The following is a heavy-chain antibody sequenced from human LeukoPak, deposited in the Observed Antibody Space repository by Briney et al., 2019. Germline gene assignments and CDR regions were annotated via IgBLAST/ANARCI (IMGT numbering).Heavy chain of an antibody. V-gene: IGHV1-2*02. CDR1: GYTFTGYY. CDR2: INPNSGGT. Sequence: AASVKVSCKASGYTFTGYYMHWVRQAPGQGLEWMGWINPNSGGTNYAQKFQGRVTMTRDTSISTAYMELSRLRSDDTAVYYCARGRVRYNWNDWRRHNDAFDIWGQGTMVTVSS. D-gene: IGHD1-1*01. J-gene: IGHJ3*02. CDR3: ARGRVRYNWNDWRRHNDAFDI.